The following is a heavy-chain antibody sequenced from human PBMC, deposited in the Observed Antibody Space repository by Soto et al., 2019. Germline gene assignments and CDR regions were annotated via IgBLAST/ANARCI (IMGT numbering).Heavy chain of an antibody. Sequence: SQTLSLTCTVSGGSISSGSYYWGWIRQPQGKGLEWIGSIHYSGSTYYNPSLKSRVSISVDTSKNQFSLKLSSVTAADTAIYYCARHKVVAGTTWLDPWGQGTLVTVSA. D-gene: IGHD1-7*01. J-gene: IGHJ5*02. CDR2: IHYSGST. CDR1: GGSISSGSYY. CDR3: ARHKVVAGTTWLDP. V-gene: IGHV4-39*01.